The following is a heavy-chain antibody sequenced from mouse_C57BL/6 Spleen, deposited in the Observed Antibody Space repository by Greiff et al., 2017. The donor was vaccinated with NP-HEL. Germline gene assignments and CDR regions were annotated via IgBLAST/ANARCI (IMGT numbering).Heavy chain of an antibody. CDR3: AREDSSGYATY. J-gene: IGHJ3*01. CDR2: IDPSDSYT. D-gene: IGHD3-2*02. V-gene: IGHV1-69*01. Sequence: QVQLQQSGAELVMPGASVKLSCKASGYTFTSYWMHWVKQRPGQGLEWIGEIDPSDSYTNYNQKFKGKSTLTVDKSSSTAYMQLSSLTSEDSAVYYCAREDSSGYATYWGQGTLVTVSA. CDR1: GYTFTSYW.